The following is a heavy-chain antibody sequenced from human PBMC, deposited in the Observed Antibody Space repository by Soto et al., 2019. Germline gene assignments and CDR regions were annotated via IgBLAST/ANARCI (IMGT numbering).Heavy chain of an antibody. V-gene: IGHV3-43*01. D-gene: IGHD3-16*01. CDR1: GFRFDEYN. J-gene: IGHJ6*02. Sequence: VGSLRLSCAASGFRFDEYNIHWVRQAPGKGLEWVSLITWNGANTYYADSVKGRFTISRDGTTKSVSLQMTSLKREDTGLHYCARETLSYGSALDVWGQGTTVTVSS. CDR3: ARETLSYGSALDV. CDR2: ITWNGANT.